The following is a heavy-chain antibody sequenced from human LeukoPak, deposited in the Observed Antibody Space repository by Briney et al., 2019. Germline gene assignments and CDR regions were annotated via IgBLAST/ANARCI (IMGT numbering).Heavy chain of an antibody. CDR3: ARGGWNKFDY. CDR1: GFTFSTYW. V-gene: IGHV3-7*01. Sequence: PGGSLRLSCAASGFTFSTYWMSWVRQTPGKGLEWVANIKQDGSERYYVGSVKGRFTISRDNPKNSLYLQMNSLRAEDTAVYYCARGGWNKFDYWGQGTLVTVSS. J-gene: IGHJ4*02. CDR2: IKQDGSER. D-gene: IGHD3-22*01.